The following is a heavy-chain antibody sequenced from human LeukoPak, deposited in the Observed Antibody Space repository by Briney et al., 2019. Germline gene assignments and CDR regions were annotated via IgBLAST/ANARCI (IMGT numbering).Heavy chain of an antibody. J-gene: IGHJ4*02. Sequence: SETLSLTCTVSGGSISSSSYYWGWIRQPPGKGLEWIGGIYYSGSTYYNPSLKSRVTISVDTSKNQFSLKLSSVIAADTAVYYCARRTSGWYFDYWGQGTLITVSS. D-gene: IGHD6-19*01. CDR3: ARRTSGWYFDY. V-gene: IGHV4-39*01. CDR2: IYYSGST. CDR1: GGSISSSSYY.